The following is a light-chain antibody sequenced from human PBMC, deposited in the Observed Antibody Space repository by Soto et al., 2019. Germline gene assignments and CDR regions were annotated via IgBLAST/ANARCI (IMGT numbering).Light chain of an antibody. CDR2: GAS. CDR3: QQYGSSPET. CDR1: QSVRSSH. J-gene: IGKJ1*01. Sequence: PGTLSLSPGERATLSCRASQSVRSSHLAWYQQKPGQAPRLLIYGASSRATGIPDRFSGSGSGTDFTLTISRLEPEDFAVYYCQQYGSSPETFGQGTKVDIK. V-gene: IGKV3-20*01.